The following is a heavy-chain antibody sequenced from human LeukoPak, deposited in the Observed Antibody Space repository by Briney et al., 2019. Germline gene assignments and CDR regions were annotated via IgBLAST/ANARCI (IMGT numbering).Heavy chain of an antibody. Sequence: PSETLSLTCTVSGGSISSSSYYRGWIRQPPGKGLEWIGEINHSGTINYNPSLKSRVTILVDTSKNQFSLNLSSVTAADTAVYYCARGVAGSSGLLYYFDYWGQGALVIVSS. CDR3: ARGVAGSSGLLYYFDY. J-gene: IGHJ4*02. CDR2: INHSGTI. CDR1: GGSISSSSYY. D-gene: IGHD6-25*01. V-gene: IGHV4-39*07.